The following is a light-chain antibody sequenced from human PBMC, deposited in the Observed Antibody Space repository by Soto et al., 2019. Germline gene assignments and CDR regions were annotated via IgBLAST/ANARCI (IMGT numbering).Light chain of an antibody. J-gene: IGKJ4*01. CDR1: HNVDIY. CDR3: QQSKHWPPLT. CDR2: DAS. V-gene: IGKV3-11*01. Sequence: EVVLTQSPDILSLSPGEIATLSCSTSHNVDIYVAWYQQKPGQAPRLLIYDASNRVTGIPTRFSGSGSGTDFTLTISSLEPEDFAVYYLQQSKHWPPLTFGGGTKVEIK.